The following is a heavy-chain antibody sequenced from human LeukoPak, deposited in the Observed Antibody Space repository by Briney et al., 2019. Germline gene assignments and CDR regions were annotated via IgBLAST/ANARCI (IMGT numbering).Heavy chain of an antibody. J-gene: IGHJ4*02. CDR1: GCTFTNNY. CDR3: ARDQEGFDY. Sequence: ASVKVSCKASGCTFTNNYLHWVRQAPGQGLEWMGMIYPRDGSTSYAQNFQGRVAVTRDTSTTTVHMELRGLRSEDTAVYYCARDQEGFDYWGQGTVVTVSS. CDR2: IYPRDGST. V-gene: IGHV1-46*01.